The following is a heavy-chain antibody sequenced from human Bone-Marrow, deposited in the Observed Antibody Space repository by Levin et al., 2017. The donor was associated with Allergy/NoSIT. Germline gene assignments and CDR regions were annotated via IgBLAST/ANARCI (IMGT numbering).Heavy chain of an antibody. V-gene: IGHV6-1*01. CDR1: GDRVSSTSVG. CDR3: ARGSAWAFGI. D-gene: IGHD6-19*01. Sequence: PSQTLSLTCAISGDRVSSTSVGWHWIRQSPSRGLECLGRTYYRSKWNDDYAVSVKSRITINPDTSKNQFSLQLSSVTPEDTAVYYCARGSAWAFGIWGQGTMVTVSS. CDR2: TYYRSKWND. J-gene: IGHJ3*02.